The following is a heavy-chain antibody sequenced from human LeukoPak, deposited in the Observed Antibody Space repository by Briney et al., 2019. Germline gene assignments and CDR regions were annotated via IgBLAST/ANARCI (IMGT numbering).Heavy chain of an antibody. V-gene: IGHV1-69*05. CDR3: ARESHCSSTSCYSNY. D-gene: IGHD2-2*01. CDR2: IIPIFGTA. J-gene: IGHJ4*02. CDR1: GGTFSSYA. Sequence: ASVKVSCKASGGTFSSYAISWVRQAPGQGLEWMGRIIPIFGTANYAQKFQGRVTITTDESTSTAYMELSSLRSEDTAVYYCARESHCSSTSCYSNYWGQGTLVTVSS.